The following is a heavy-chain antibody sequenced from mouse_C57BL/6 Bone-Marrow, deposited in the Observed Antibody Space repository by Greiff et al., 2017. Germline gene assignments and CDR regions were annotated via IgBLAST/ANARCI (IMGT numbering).Heavy chain of an antibody. CDR3: ARYYYYGSSYAMDY. D-gene: IGHD1-1*01. Sequence: QVQLKQSGAELARPGASVKLSCKASGYTFTSYGISWVKQRTGQGLEWIGEIYPRSGNTYYNEKFKGKATLTADKSSSTAYMELRSLTSEDSAVXFCARYYYYGSSYAMDYWGQGTAVTVSS. V-gene: IGHV1-81*01. CDR1: GYTFTSYG. J-gene: IGHJ4*01. CDR2: IYPRSGNT.